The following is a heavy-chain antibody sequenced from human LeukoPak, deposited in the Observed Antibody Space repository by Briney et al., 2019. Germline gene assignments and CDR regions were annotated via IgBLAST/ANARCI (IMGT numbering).Heavy chain of an antibody. CDR1: GFTFSTYG. Sequence: GGSLRLSCAASGFTFSTYGMHWVRQAPGKGLEWVAVIWYDGRTQFYAESVKGRFAVSRDNSKNTLYLQMNSLRAEDTAVYHCTRGEYYHESSGYPNYWGQGTLVTVSS. V-gene: IGHV3-33*01. CDR2: IWYDGRTQ. CDR3: TRGEYYHESSGYPNY. D-gene: IGHD3-22*01. J-gene: IGHJ4*02.